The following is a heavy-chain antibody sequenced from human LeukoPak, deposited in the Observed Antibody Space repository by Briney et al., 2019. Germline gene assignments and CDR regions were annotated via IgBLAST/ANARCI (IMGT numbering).Heavy chain of an antibody. V-gene: IGHV4-39*01. D-gene: IGHD3-10*01. CDR1: GGSISSSSYY. CDR3: ARVRGVIIPPNWFDP. J-gene: IGHJ5*02. Sequence: PSETLSLTCTVSGGSISSSSYYWGWIRQPPGKGLEWFGSIYYSGSTYYNPSLKSRVTISVDTPKNQFSLKLSSVTAADTAVYYCARVRGVIIPPNWFDPWGQGTLVTVSS. CDR2: IYYSGST.